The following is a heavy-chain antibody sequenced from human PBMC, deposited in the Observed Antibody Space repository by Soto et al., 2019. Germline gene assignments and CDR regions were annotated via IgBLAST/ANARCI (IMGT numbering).Heavy chain of an antibody. D-gene: IGHD3-9*01. CDR2: ISGSGGST. CDR1: GFTFSSYA. CDR3: AKWTYYDILTAPSGMDV. J-gene: IGHJ6*02. Sequence: GGSLRLSCAASGFTFSSYAMSWVRQAPGKGLEWVSAISGSGGSTYYADSVKGRFTISRDNSKNTLYLQMNSLRAEDTAVYYCAKWTYYDILTAPSGMDVWGQGTTVTVSS. V-gene: IGHV3-23*01.